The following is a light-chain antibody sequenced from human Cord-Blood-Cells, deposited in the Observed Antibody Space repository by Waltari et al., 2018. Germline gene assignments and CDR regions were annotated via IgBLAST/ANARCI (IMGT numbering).Light chain of an antibody. V-gene: IGLV2-23*01. J-gene: IGLJ3*02. CDR2: EGS. CDR1: SSDVGSYNL. Sequence: QSALTQPASVSGSPGQSSTISCTGTSSDVGSYNLFSWYQQHPGKAPKLMIDEGSKRPSGVSNRFSGSKSGNTASLTISGLQAEDEADYYCCSYAGSSTWVFGGGTKLTVL. CDR3: CSYAGSSTWV.